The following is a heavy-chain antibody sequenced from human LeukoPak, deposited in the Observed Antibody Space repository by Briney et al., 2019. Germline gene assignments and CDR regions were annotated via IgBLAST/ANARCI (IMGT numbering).Heavy chain of an antibody. CDR2: INNDGSVT. J-gene: IGHJ4*02. D-gene: IGHD2-15*01. CDR3: AGEYCSAGSCCFDY. V-gene: IGHV3-74*01. Sequence: GGSLRLSCAASGFIFSNYWMHWVRQAPGKGLVWVSHINNDGSVTNYADSVKGRFTISRDNAKNTLFLQMNSLKAEDTAVYSCAGEYCSAGSCCFDYWGQGTLVTVSS. CDR1: GFIFSNYW.